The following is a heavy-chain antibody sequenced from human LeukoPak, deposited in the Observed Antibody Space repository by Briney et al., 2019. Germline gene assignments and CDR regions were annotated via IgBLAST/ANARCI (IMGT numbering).Heavy chain of an antibody. J-gene: IGHJ4*02. D-gene: IGHD1-26*01. Sequence: GGSLRLSCEASGFTFSAYTMNWVRQAPGKGLEWVSSVRGSNGYIYYADSVKGRFTISRDNAKNSLYLQMNSLRAEDTAVYYCARGARVGAKDYWGQGTLVTVSS. CDR3: ARGARVGAKDY. CDR1: GFTFSAYT. CDR2: VRGSNGYI. V-gene: IGHV3-21*01.